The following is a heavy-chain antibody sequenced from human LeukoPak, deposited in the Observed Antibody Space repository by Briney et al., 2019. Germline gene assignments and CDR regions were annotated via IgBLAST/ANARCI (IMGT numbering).Heavy chain of an antibody. CDR3: ARGQGYGSGSYDWFDP. Sequence: ASVKVSCKASGYTFTSYDINWVRQATGQGLEWMGWMNPNSGNTGYAQKFQGRVTITRNTSISTAYMELSSLRSEDTAVYYCARGQGYGSGSYDWFDPWGQGTLVTVSS. D-gene: IGHD3-10*01. CDR1: GYTFTSYD. V-gene: IGHV1-8*03. CDR2: MNPNSGNT. J-gene: IGHJ5*02.